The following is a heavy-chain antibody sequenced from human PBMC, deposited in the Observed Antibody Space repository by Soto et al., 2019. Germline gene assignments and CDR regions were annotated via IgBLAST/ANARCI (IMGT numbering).Heavy chain of an antibody. D-gene: IGHD3-16*01. V-gene: IGHV1-2*02. CDR2: INPKSGGT. CDR1: GDTFTANY. J-gene: IGHJ4*02. CDR3: AWDLAKGCGGAGFGY. Sequence: ASVKVSCKASGDTFTANYIHWVRQAPGQGFEWMGWINPKSGGTKYPQKFQGRVTMTRDTSLSTVYMTLTRLTSDDTAVYYCAWDLAKGCGGAGFGYWGQGTLVTVSS.